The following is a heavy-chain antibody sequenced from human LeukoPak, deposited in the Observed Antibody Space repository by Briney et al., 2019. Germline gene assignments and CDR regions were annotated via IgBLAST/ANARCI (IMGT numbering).Heavy chain of an antibody. CDR3: ARDTKSDYGDYVAAFDI. CDR1: RYTFTGYY. J-gene: IGHJ3*02. Sequence: ASVKVSCKASRYTFTGYYMHWVRQAPGQGLEWMGWINPNSGGTNYAQKFQGRVTMTRDTSISTAYMELSRLRSDDTAVYYCARDTKSDYGDYVAAFDIWGQGTMVTVSS. D-gene: IGHD4-17*01. V-gene: IGHV1-2*02. CDR2: INPNSGGT.